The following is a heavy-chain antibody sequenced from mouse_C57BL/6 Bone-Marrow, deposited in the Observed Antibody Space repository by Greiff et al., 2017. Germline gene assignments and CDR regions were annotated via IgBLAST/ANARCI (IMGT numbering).Heavy chain of an antibody. CDR3: ARHPYYGSSYGYFDY. CDR1: GFTFSDYG. Sequence: DVMLVESGGGLVKPGGSLKLSCAASGFTFSDYGMHWVRQAPEKGLEWVAYISSGSSTIYYAATVKGRFTISRDNAKNTLFLQMTSLRSEDTAMYYCARHPYYGSSYGYFDYWGQGTTLTVSS. J-gene: IGHJ2*01. V-gene: IGHV5-17*01. CDR2: ISSGSSTI. D-gene: IGHD1-1*01.